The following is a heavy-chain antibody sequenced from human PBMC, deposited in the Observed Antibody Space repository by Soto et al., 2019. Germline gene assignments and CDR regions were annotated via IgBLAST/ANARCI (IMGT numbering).Heavy chain of an antibody. Sequence: GASVKVSCKASGYTFTSYAMHWVRQAPGQRLEWMGWINAGNGNTKYSQKFQGRVTITRDTSASTAYMELSSLRSEDTAVYYCARDITSRPWGWYFDLWGRGTLVTVS. CDR3: ARDITSRPWGWYFDL. CDR2: INAGNGNT. V-gene: IGHV1-3*01. J-gene: IGHJ2*01. CDR1: GYTFTSYA. D-gene: IGHD2-2*01.